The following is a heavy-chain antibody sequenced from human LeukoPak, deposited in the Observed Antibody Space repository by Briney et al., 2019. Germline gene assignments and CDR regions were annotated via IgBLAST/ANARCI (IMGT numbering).Heavy chain of an antibody. J-gene: IGHJ4*02. Sequence: ASVKVSCKASGYTFTSYYMHWVRQAPGQGLEWMGIINPSGGSTSYAQKFQGRVTMTRDMSTSTVYMELSSLRSEDTAVYYCARELTTIFGVVIQDYWGQGTLVTVSS. CDR2: INPSGGST. D-gene: IGHD3-3*01. CDR3: ARELTTIFGVVIQDY. V-gene: IGHV1-46*01. CDR1: GYTFTSYY.